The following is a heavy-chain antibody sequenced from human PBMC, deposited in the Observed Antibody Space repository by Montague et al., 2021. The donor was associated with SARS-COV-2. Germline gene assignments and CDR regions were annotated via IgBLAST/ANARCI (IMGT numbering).Heavy chain of an antibody. CDR2: INHSGST. CDR3: ARGAVVVPAATEDYYYYYGMHV. CDR1: GGSLSGYY. D-gene: IGHD2-2*01. V-gene: IGHV4-34*01. Sequence: SETLSLTCAVYGGSLSGYYWSWIRQPPGKGLEWIGEINHSGSTNYNPSLKSRVTISVDTSKNQFSLKLSSVTAADTAVYYCARGAVVVPAATEDYYYYYGMHVWGQGTTVTVSS. J-gene: IGHJ6*02.